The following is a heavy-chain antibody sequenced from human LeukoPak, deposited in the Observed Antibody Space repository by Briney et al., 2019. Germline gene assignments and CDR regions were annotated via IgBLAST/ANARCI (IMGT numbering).Heavy chain of an antibody. D-gene: IGHD2-2*02. CDR1: SGSISSGGYY. V-gene: IGHV4-31*03. J-gene: IGHJ6*02. CDR3: ARDTHYCSSTSCYTRGSLDV. CDR2: IYYSGST. Sequence: SETLSLTCTVSSGSISSGGYYWSWIRQHPGSGLEWIGYIYYSGSTYYNPSLKSRVTISVDTSKNQFSLKLSSVTAADTAVYYCARDTHYCSSTSCYTRGSLDVWGQGTTVTVSS.